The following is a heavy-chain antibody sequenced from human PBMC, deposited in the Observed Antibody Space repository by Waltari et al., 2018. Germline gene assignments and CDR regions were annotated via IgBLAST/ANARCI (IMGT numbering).Heavy chain of an antibody. D-gene: IGHD3-10*01. V-gene: IGHV3-30*02. CDR3: AKDLHRMVQGVIPGGVGIRDYYYGMDV. CDR2: IRYDGSNK. Sequence: QVQLVESGGGVVQPGGSLRLSCAASGFTFSSYGMHWVRPAPGKRLEWVAFIRYDGSNKYYADSVKGRFTISRDDSKNTLYLQMNSLRAEDTAVYYCAKDLHRMVQGVIPGGVGIRDYYYGMDVWGQGTTVTVSS. J-gene: IGHJ6*02. CDR1: GFTFSSYG.